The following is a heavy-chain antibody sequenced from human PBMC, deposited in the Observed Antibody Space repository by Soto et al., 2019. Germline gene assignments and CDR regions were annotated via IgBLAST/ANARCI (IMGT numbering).Heavy chain of an antibody. CDR1: GFTVTSNY. D-gene: IGHD6-19*01. Sequence: VQLVETGGGLIQPGGSLRLSCAASGFTVTSNYMSWVRQAPGKGLEWVSVIYNGGSTNYADSVKGRFTISRDNSKNTLYLQMNSLRAEDTAVYYCATGRQWLAFDYWGQGTLVTVSS. J-gene: IGHJ4*02. CDR3: ATGRQWLAFDY. CDR2: IYNGGST. V-gene: IGHV3-53*02.